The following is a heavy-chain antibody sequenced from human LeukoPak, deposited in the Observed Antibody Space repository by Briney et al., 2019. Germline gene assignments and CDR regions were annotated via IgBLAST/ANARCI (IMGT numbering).Heavy chain of an antibody. CDR3: AKDQRSGGSCYDY. CDR2: ISGSGGST. Sequence: PGGSLRLSCAASGFTFSSYAMSWVCQAPGKGLEWVSAISGSGGSTYYADSVKGRFTISRDNSKNTLYLQMNSLRAEDTAVYYCAKDQRSGGSCYDYWGQGTLVTVSS. J-gene: IGHJ4*02. D-gene: IGHD2-15*01. V-gene: IGHV3-23*01. CDR1: GFTFSSYA.